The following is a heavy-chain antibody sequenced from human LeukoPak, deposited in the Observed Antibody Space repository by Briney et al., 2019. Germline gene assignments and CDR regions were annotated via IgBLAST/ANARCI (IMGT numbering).Heavy chain of an antibody. Sequence: SVKVSCKASGGTFSSYAISWVRQAPGQGLEWMGGIIPIFGTANYAQKFQGRVTITADESTSTAYMELSSLRSEDTAVYYCARNGAGGVVVPAEEYYFDYWGQGTLVTVSS. CDR1: GGTFSSYA. D-gene: IGHD2-2*01. CDR2: IIPIFGTA. CDR3: ARNGAGGVVVPAEEYYFDY. J-gene: IGHJ4*02. V-gene: IGHV1-69*13.